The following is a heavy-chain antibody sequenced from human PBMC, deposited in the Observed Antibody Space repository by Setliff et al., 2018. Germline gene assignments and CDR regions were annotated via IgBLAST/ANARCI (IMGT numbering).Heavy chain of an antibody. V-gene: IGHV4-34*01. CDR2: INHSGST. CDR1: GGSFSGYY. D-gene: IGHD3-3*01. J-gene: IGHJ6*02. CDR3: ARLSWNGLRYYGLDV. Sequence: PSETLSLTCAVYGGSFSGYYWSWIRQPPGKGLEWIGEINHSGSTNYNPSLKSRLTISVDTSKNQFSLRRSSVTAADTAVYYCARLSWNGLRYYGLDVWGQGTTVTVSS.